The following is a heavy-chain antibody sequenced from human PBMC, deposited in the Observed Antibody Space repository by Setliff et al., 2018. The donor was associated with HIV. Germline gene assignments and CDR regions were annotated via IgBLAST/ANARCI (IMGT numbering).Heavy chain of an antibody. CDR1: GGSMNNYY. J-gene: IGHJ4*02. CDR2: IYTSGST. Sequence: SETLSLTCTVSGGSMNNYYWTWIRQPPGKGLEWIGYIYTSGSTKYNPSLKSRVTISLDTSKNQFSLKLTSVTAADTAVYYCARDSGGYNYGFAVGSFDYWGQGALGTSPQ. D-gene: IGHD5-18*01. V-gene: IGHV4-4*08. CDR3: ARDSGGYNYGFAVGSFDY.